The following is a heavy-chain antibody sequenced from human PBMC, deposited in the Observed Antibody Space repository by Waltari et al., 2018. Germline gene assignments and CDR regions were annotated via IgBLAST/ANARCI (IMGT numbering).Heavy chain of an antibody. CDR1: GFTFSTYS. CDR2: ISSSSSTI. Sequence: EVQLVESGGGLVQPGGSLRLSCVASGFTFSTYSMNWVRQAPGKGLEWVSYISSSSSTIYYADSVKGRFTFSRDNAKNSLYLQMNSLRAEDTAVYYCARDNDYYFDYWGQGTLVTVSS. D-gene: IGHD2-21*02. V-gene: IGHV3-48*04. J-gene: IGHJ4*02. CDR3: ARDNDYYFDY.